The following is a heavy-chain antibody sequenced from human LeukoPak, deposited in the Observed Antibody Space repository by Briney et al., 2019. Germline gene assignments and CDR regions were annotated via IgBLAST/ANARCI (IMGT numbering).Heavy chain of an antibody. J-gene: IGHJ4*02. Sequence: ETLSLTCTVSGGSISSGGYYWSWIRQHPGKGLEWVSAISGSGGSTYYADSVKGRFTISRDNSKNTLYLQMNSLRAEDTAVYYCAKDEGSYLFDYWGQGTLVTVSS. CDR2: ISGSGGST. CDR1: GGSISSGGYY. CDR3: AKDEGSYLFDY. V-gene: IGHV3-23*01. D-gene: IGHD1-26*01.